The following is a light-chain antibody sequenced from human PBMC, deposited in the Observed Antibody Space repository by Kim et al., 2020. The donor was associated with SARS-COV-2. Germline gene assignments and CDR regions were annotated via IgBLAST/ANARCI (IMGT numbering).Light chain of an antibody. CDR1: RGSIASNY. CDR3: QSYDSSNHWV. CDR2: EDN. Sequence: KTVNISWTRSRGSIASNYVQGYQQRPGSAPTTVIYEDNQRPSGVPDRFSGSIDSSSNSASLTISGLKTEDEADYYCQSYDSSNHWVFGGGTQLTVL. V-gene: IGLV6-57*02. J-gene: IGLJ3*02.